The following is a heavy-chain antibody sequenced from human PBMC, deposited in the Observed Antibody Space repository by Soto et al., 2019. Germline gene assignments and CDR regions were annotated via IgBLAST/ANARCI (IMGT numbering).Heavy chain of an antibody. V-gene: IGHV3-7*05. CDR1: GFTFSNFW. CDR2: IKEDGSEK. Sequence: VQLAECGGGLVQPGGSLRLSCAASGFTFSNFWMSWVRQAPGKGLEWVAAIKEDGSEKNYVDSVRGRFTISRDNAKNSLYLQMNSLRADDTAVYYCARDVIWGQGSLVSVSS. J-gene: IGHJ4*02. CDR3: ARDVI.